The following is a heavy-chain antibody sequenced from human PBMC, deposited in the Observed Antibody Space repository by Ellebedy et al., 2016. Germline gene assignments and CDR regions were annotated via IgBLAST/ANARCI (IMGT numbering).Heavy chain of an antibody. CDR2: ISYDGSNK. CDR1: GFSFSDHY. V-gene: IGHV3-30-3*01. D-gene: IGHD3-9*01. Sequence: GESLKISXVASGFSFSDHYMDWVRQAPGKGLEWVAVISYDGSNKYYADSVKGRFTISRDNSKNTLYLQMNSLRAEDTAVYYCAREAYDILTGTYYFDYWGQGTLVTVSS. CDR3: AREAYDILTGTYYFDY. J-gene: IGHJ4*02.